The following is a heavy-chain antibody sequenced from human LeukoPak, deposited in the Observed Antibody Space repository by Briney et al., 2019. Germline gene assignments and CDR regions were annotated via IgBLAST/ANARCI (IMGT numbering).Heavy chain of an antibody. V-gene: IGHV4-59*08. CDR3: ARGLGSSCCLGYCSSTSCRYFDY. CDR1: GGSISSYY. CDR2: IYYSGST. D-gene: IGHD2-2*01. Sequence: SEALSLTCTVSGGSISSYYWSWIRQPPGKGLEWIGYIYYSGSTNYNPSLKSRVTISVDTSKNQFSLKLSSVTAADTAVYYCARGLGSSCCLGYCSSTSCRYFDYWGQGTLVTVSS. J-gene: IGHJ4*02.